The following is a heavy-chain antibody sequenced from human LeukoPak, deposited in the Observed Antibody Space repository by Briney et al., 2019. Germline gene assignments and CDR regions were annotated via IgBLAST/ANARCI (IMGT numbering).Heavy chain of an antibody. J-gene: IGHJ5*02. Sequence: SETLSLTCTVSGGSISSSSYYWGWIRQPPGKGLEWIGRIYYSGSTYYNPSLKSRITISVDTSKNQFSLKLSSVTAADTAVYYCARVRGELPNWFDPWGQGTLVTVSS. CDR1: GGSISSSSYY. D-gene: IGHD1-26*01. CDR3: ARVRGELPNWFDP. V-gene: IGHV4-39*07. CDR2: IYYSGST.